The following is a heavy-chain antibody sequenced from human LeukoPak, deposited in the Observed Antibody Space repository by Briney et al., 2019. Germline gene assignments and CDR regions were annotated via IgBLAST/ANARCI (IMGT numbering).Heavy chain of an antibody. CDR3: AKNPYYYDSSGYPSDFDY. Sequence: GGSLRLSCAASGFTFSSYAMSWVRQAPGKGLEWVSAISGSGGSTYYADSVKGRFTISRDNSKNTLYLQMNSLRAEDTAVYYCAKNPYYYDSSGYPSDFDYWGQGTLVTVSS. CDR2: ISGSGGST. D-gene: IGHD3-22*01. CDR1: GFTFSSYA. J-gene: IGHJ4*02. V-gene: IGHV3-23*01.